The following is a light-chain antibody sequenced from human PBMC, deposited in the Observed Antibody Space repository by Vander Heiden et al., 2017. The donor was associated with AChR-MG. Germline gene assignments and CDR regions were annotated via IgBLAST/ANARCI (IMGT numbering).Light chain of an antibody. V-gene: IGLV1-44*01. CDR2: NKH. Sequence: QSVLTQPPSASGTPGQRVTISCSGSSSNLGRNNVNWYQQLPGTAPKLLIYNKHQRPSGVPGRFSGSKSGTSASLAISGLQSEDEAVYYCAAWDDSLNGHVVFGGGTKLTVL. J-gene: IGLJ2*01. CDR1: SSNLGRNN. CDR3: AAWDDSLNGHVV.